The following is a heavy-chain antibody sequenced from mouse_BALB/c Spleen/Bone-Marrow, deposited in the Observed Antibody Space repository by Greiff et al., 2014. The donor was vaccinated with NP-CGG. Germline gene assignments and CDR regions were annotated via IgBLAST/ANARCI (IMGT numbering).Heavy chain of an antibody. CDR3: ARFYYGSNYAMDY. D-gene: IGHD1-1*01. J-gene: IGHJ4*01. V-gene: IGHV1-18*01. Sequence: VHLKQSGPELVKPGASMKISCKASGYSFTGYTMNWVKQSHGKNLEWIGLINPYNGVINYNQKFEGKATFTVDKSSSTAYMELLSLTSEDSAVYYCARFYYGSNYAMDYWGQGTSVTVSS. CDR1: GYSFTGYT. CDR2: INPYNGVI.